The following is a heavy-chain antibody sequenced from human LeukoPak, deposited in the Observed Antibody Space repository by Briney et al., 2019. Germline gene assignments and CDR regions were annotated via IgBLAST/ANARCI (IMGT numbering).Heavy chain of an antibody. CDR1: GGSISSTSYY. Sequence: PSETLSLTCTVSGGSISSTSYYWGWIRQPPGKGLEWIGSIYYSGSTYYNPSLKSRVAMSLDTSKNQFSLRLTSVTPADTAVYYCAREAQGRSFPLYYFDSWGQGTLVSV. J-gene: IGHJ4*01. V-gene: IGHV4-39*07. CDR3: AREAQGRSFPLYYFDS. D-gene: IGHD2-8*01. CDR2: IYYSGST.